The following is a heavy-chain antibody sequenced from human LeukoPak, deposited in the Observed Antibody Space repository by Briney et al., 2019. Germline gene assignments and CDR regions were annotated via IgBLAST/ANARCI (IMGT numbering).Heavy chain of an antibody. J-gene: IGHJ5*02. D-gene: IGHD1-1*01. CDR2: IYYSGST. Sequence: SETLSLTCTVSGGSISSYYWSWIRQPPGKGLEWIGYIYYSGSTNYNPSLKSRVTISVDTSKNQFSLKLSSVTAADTAVYYCARGPLQFDPWGQGTLVTVS. CDR3: ARGPLQFDP. V-gene: IGHV4-59*01. CDR1: GGSISSYY.